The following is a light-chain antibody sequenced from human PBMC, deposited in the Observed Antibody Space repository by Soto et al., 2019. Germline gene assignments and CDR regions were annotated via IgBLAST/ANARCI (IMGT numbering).Light chain of an antibody. V-gene: IGKV3-20*01. J-gene: IGKJ4*01. CDR3: QQHGSSLFT. CDR2: GAS. Sequence: EIVLTQSPGTLSLSPGERATLSCRASQSVSSSYLAWYQQKPGQAPRLLIYGASSRATGIPDRFSGSGSGTDFTLTISRLEPEDVAVYYCQQHGSSLFTFGGGTKVEIK. CDR1: QSVSSSY.